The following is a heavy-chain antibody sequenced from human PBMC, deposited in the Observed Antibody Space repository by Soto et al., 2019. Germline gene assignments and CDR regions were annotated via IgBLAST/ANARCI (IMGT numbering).Heavy chain of an antibody. Sequence: GGSLRLSCVASVMTFSTHAMTWVRQAPGKGPEWVASITGGGTTHYAASARGRFTISRDNSKNTLYLQMNSLRAEDTAVYYCAKDGDDSRPPDAFDMWGQGTMVTV. CDR2: ITGGGTT. J-gene: IGHJ3*02. D-gene: IGHD3-22*01. CDR1: VMTFSTHA. V-gene: IGHV3-23*01. CDR3: AKDGDDSRPPDAFDM.